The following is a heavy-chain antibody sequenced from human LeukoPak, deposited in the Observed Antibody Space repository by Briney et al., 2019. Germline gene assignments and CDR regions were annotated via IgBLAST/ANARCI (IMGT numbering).Heavy chain of an antibody. CDR3: ARARQYQQPMGYWYFDL. CDR1: AFIFSHYG. Sequence: QPGGSLRLSCAASAFIFSHYGMHWVRQAPGKGLEWVAFIRYDGSNKYYADSVKGRFTISRDNAENSLYLQMNSLRAEDTAVYYCARARQYQQPMGYWYFDLWGRGTLVTVSS. CDR2: IRYDGSNK. J-gene: IGHJ2*01. V-gene: IGHV3-30*02. D-gene: IGHD2-2*01.